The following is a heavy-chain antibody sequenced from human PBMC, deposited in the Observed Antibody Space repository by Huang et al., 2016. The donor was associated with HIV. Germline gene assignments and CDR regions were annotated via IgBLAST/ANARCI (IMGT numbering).Heavy chain of an antibody. CDR2: VYFLGNT. Sequence: QLRESGPGLVTPSETLSLTCSASGTSMTSSTFYWGWFRQRPGRGLEWIGCVYFLGNTHYNPSLKSRVTISIDTANKQYSMRLTSVTAADTAVYFCAREGRSVDTDRPDGYYYRGLDVWGQGTTVSVSS. J-gene: IGHJ6*02. D-gene: IGHD2-2*03. V-gene: IGHV4-39*02. CDR1: GTSMTSSTFY. CDR3: AREGRSVDTDRPDGYYYRGLDV.